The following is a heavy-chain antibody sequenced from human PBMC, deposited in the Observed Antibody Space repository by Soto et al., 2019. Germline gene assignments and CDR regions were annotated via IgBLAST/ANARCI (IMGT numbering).Heavy chain of an antibody. V-gene: IGHV1-69*12. CDR1: GGTFSTYA. J-gene: IGHJ4*02. CDR2: IIPMFGTA. CDR3: ESGIQLWLRRINNGYSG. D-gene: IGHD5-12*01. Sequence: QVQLVQSGAEVKKPESSVKVSCKAPGGTFSTYAISWVRQAPGQGLEWMGGIIPMFGTANYAQRFQDRVTIPADESTNTVYMELSRLRSEDTAVYFSESGIQLWLRRINNGYSGWGQGTLVTVYS.